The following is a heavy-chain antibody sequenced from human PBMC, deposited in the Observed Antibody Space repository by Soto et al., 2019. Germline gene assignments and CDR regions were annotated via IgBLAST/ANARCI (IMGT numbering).Heavy chain of an antibody. Sequence: GASVKVYWKGSGYGKTVDYIHWVRQATRQGLEGMGWINPTNGDTVYPQKLQGRVTMTRDTSRRTVYMYMSSLRSDDTAHYYDATIPYATAWPAWGQGALVTVSS. J-gene: IGHJ5*02. V-gene: IGHV1-2*02. D-gene: IGHD2-2*01. CDR2: INPTNGDT. CDR3: ATIPYATAWPA. CDR1: GYGKTVDY.